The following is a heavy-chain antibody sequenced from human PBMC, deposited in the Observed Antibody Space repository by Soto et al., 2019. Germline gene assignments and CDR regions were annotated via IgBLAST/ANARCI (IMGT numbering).Heavy chain of an antibody. V-gene: IGHV4-59*01. CDR3: ARVEQQLVPGGMDV. J-gene: IGHJ6*02. Sequence: SETLSLTCTVSGGSISSYYWSWIRQPPGKGLEWIGYIYYSGSTNYNPSLKSRVTISVDTSKNQFSLKLSSVTAADTAVYYCARVEQQLVPGGMDVWGQGTTVTVSS. D-gene: IGHD6-13*01. CDR1: GGSISSYY. CDR2: IYYSGST.